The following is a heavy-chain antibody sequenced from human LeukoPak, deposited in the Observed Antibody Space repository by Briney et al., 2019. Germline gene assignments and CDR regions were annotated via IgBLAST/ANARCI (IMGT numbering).Heavy chain of an antibody. J-gene: IGHJ4*02. D-gene: IGHD6-13*01. Sequence: GESLQISCKGSGYSFTTYWIGWVRQMPGKGLEWMGIIYPGDSDTRYSPSFQGLVTISADKSISTAYLQWSSLKASDTAMYYCARHFRIRAAGDYWGQGTLVTVSS. CDR2: IYPGDSDT. CDR3: ARHFRIRAAGDY. CDR1: GYSFTTYW. V-gene: IGHV5-51*01.